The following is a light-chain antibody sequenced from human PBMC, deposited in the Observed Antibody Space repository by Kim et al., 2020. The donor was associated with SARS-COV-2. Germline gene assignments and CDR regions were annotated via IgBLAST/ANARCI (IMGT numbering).Light chain of an antibody. CDR1: VLAKKY. Sequence: SYELTQPSSVSVSPGQTARITCSGDVLAKKYARWFQQKPSQAPVLVIYKDSERPSGIPERFSGSSSGTTVTLTISGAQVEDEADYYCYSAADNNRVFGGGTQLTVL. CDR3: YSAADNNRV. CDR2: KDS. V-gene: IGLV3-27*01. J-gene: IGLJ3*02.